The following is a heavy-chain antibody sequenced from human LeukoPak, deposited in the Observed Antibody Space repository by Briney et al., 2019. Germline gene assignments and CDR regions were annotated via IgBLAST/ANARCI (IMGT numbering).Heavy chain of an antibody. Sequence: ASVKVSCKVSGYTLTELPMHGVRQAPGKGLEWMGGFDPEDGETIYAQKFQGRVTMTEDTSTDTAYMELSSLRSEDTAVYYCATDLMTTVTETWDYWGQGSLVTVSS. CDR2: FDPEDGET. J-gene: IGHJ4*02. CDR3: ATDLMTTVTETWDY. V-gene: IGHV1-24*01. CDR1: GYTLTELP. D-gene: IGHD4-17*01.